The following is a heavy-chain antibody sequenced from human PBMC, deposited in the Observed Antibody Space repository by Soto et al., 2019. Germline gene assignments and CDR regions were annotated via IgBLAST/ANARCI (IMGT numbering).Heavy chain of an antibody. CDR3: ARDLPIAVAGPNQQTRYYYYYYGMDV. Sequence: PGGSLRLSCAASGFTFSSYGMHWVRQAPGKGLEWVAVIWYDGSNKYYADSVKGRFTISRDNSKNTLYLQMNSLRAEDTAVYYCARDLPIAVAGPNQQTRYYYYYYGMDVWGQGTTVTISS. CDR2: IWYDGSNK. J-gene: IGHJ6*02. V-gene: IGHV3-33*01. CDR1: GFTFSSYG. D-gene: IGHD6-19*01.